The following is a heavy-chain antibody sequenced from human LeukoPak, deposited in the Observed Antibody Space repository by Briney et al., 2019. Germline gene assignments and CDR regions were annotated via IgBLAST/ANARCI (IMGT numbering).Heavy chain of an antibody. J-gene: IGHJ4*02. V-gene: IGHV3-30*04. CDR2: ISYDGSNK. CDR3: ARAVDTAMAEFDY. CDR1: GFTFSSYA. D-gene: IGHD5-18*01. Sequence: PGGSLRLSCAASGFTFSSYAMHWVRPAPGKGLGWVAVISYDGSNKYYADSVKGRFTISRDNSKNTLYLQMNSLRAEDTAVYYCARAVDTAMAEFDYWGQGTLVTVSS.